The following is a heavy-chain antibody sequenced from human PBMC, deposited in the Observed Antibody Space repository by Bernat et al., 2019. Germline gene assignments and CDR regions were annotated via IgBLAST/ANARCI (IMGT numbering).Heavy chain of an antibody. D-gene: IGHD2-21*01. CDR1: GFTFSASA. CDR3: TRHLAYGGGDCSGY. CDR2: IRSEADSYAT. V-gene: IGHV3-73*01. J-gene: IGHJ4*02. Sequence: EVQLVESGGGLVQPGGSRKLSCAASGFTFSASAMHWVRQASGKGLEWGGRIRSEADSYATAYAESVNGRFTISREDSKSMAYLQVNNLKTEDTAVYYCTRHLAYGGGDCSGYWGQGTLVTASS.